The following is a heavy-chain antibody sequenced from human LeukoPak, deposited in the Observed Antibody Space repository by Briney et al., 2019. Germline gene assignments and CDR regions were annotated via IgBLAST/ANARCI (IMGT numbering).Heavy chain of an antibody. CDR3: ARSGWFLANWFDP. CDR2: INSDGSST. V-gene: IGHV3-74*01. J-gene: IGHJ5*02. CDR1: GYTFSSYW. Sequence: PGGSLRLSCAASGYTFSSYWMHWVRQAPGKGLVWVSRINSDGSSTSYADSVKGRFTISRDNAKNTLYLQMNSLRAEDTAVYYCARSGWFLANWFDPWGQGTLVTVSS. D-gene: IGHD6-19*01.